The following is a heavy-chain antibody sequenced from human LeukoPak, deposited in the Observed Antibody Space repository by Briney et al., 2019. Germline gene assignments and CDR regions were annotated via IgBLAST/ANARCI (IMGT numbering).Heavy chain of an antibody. Sequence: ASVKVSCKASGGTFSSYAISWVRQAPGQGLEWMGGIIPIFSTANYAQKFQGRVTITADESTSTAYMELSSLRSEDTAVYYCARALHSSSSGVSWGQGTLVTVSS. CDR3: ARALHSSSSGVS. V-gene: IGHV1-69*13. CDR1: GGTFSSYA. D-gene: IGHD6-13*01. CDR2: IIPIFSTA. J-gene: IGHJ5*02.